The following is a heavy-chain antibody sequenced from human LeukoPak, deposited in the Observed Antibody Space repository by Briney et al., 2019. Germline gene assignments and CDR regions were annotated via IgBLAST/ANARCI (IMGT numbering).Heavy chain of an antibody. D-gene: IGHD3-22*01. Sequence: GRSLRLSCAASGFTFCSYGMHWVRQAPGKGLEWVAVIWYDGSNKYYADSVKGRFTISRDNSKNTLYLQMNSLRAEDTAVYYCARATDYYDSSGYPSLFNWGQGTLVTVSS. V-gene: IGHV3-33*01. J-gene: IGHJ4*02. CDR3: ARATDYYDSSGYPSLFN. CDR1: GFTFCSYG. CDR2: IWYDGSNK.